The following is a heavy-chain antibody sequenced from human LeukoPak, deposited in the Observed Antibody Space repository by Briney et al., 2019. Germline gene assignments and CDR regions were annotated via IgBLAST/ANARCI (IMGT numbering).Heavy chain of an antibody. J-gene: IGHJ4*02. V-gene: IGHV3-21*01. CDR1: GITFSTYS. CDR2: ISSGSTYI. Sequence: GGSLRLSCAASGITFSTYSMNWVRQAPGKGLEWVSSISSGSTYIYCADSVKGRFTISRDDAKNSLYLQMNSLRAEDTAVYYCARDQSRCGYSGYDPFDYWGQGTLVPVSS. CDR3: ARDQSRCGYSGYDPFDY. D-gene: IGHD5-12*01.